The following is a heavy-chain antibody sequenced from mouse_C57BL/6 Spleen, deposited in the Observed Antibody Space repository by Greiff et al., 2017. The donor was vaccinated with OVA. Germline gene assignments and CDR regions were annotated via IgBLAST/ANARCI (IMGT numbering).Heavy chain of an antibody. D-gene: IGHD4-1*01. CDR3: ARRGNWDEGNY. J-gene: IGHJ2*01. Sequence: QVQLQQPGAELVKPGASVKLSCKASGYTFTSYWMQWVKQRPGQGLEWIGEIDPSDSYTNYNQKFKGKATLTVDTSSSTAYMQLSSLTSEDSAVYYCARRGNWDEGNYWGQGTTLTVSS. V-gene: IGHV1-50*01. CDR1: GYTFTSYW. CDR2: IDPSDSYT.